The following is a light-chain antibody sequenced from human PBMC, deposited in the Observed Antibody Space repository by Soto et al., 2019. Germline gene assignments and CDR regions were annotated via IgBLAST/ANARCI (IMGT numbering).Light chain of an antibody. Sequence: DIQMTQSPSTLSASVGDRVTITCRASQSISSWLAWYQQKPGKAPKLLIYDASSLESGVPSRFSGSGSGTEFTLTISSLQPDDFATYYCQQYNSYLYTFGQRPKLEIK. CDR2: DAS. CDR1: QSISSW. CDR3: QQYNSYLYT. J-gene: IGKJ2*01. V-gene: IGKV1-5*01.